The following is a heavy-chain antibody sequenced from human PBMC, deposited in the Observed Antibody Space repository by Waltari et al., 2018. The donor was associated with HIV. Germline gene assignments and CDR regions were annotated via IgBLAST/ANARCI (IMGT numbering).Heavy chain of an antibody. CDR2: MNPNSGNT. V-gene: IGHV1-8*01. CDR3: ARAPTSSYNWNYQRRFWFDP. D-gene: IGHD1-7*01. J-gene: IGHJ5*02. CDR1: GYTFTSYD. Sequence: QVQLVQSGAEVKKPWASVTVSCKASGYTFTSYDINWVRQATAQGLEWMGWMNPNSGNTGYAQKYQGRITMTRNTYISTAYMELSSLRSEDTAVYYGARAPTSSYNWNYQRRFWFDPWGQGTLVTVSA.